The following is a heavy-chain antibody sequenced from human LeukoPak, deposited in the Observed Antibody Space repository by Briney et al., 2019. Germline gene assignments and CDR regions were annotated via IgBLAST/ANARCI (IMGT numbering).Heavy chain of an antibody. CDR2: IYSGDNT. Sequence: PGGSLRLSRAASGFTVSNNYMSWVRQAPGKGLEWVSVIYSGDNTYYVESVKGRFTISRDNSKNTLFLQMNRLRAEDTAVYYCAGRRVLDAYYWGQGTLVTVSS. J-gene: IGHJ4*02. CDR1: GFTVSNNY. D-gene: IGHD3-16*01. CDR3: AGRRVLDAYY. V-gene: IGHV3-66*02.